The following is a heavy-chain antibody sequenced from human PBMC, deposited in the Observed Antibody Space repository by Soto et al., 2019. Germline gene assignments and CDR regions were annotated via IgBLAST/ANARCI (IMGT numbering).Heavy chain of an antibody. V-gene: IGHV3-30*18. D-gene: IGHD3-3*01. CDR2: ISYDGSNK. J-gene: IGHJ6*02. CDR1: GFTFSSYG. Sequence: SLRLSCAASGFTFSSYGMHWVRQAPGKGLEWVAVISYDGSNKYYADSVKGRFTISRDNSKSTLYLQMNSLRAEDTAVYYCAKDLQHTSYYDFWSGSPAGYYYYGMDVWGQGTTVTVSS. CDR3: AKDLQHTSYYDFWSGSPAGYYYYGMDV.